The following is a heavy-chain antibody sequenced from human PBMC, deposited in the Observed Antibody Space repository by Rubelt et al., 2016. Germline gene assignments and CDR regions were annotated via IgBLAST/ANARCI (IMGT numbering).Heavy chain of an antibody. Sequence: QLQLQESGPGLVKPSETLSLTCTVSGGSISSSYYWGWIRQPPGEGLEWIGSIYYSGSTYYSPSLKSRVTISVDTSKNQFSLKVSAVTAADTAVYYCASRTYSSSPFDPWGQGTLVTVSS. V-gene: IGHV4-39*01. CDR1: GGSISSSYY. CDR2: IYYSGST. J-gene: IGHJ5*02. D-gene: IGHD6-13*01. CDR3: ASRTYSSSPFDP.